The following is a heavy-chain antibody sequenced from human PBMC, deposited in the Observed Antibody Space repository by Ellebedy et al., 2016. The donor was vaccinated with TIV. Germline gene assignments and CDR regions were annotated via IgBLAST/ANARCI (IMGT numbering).Heavy chain of an antibody. CDR2: INHSGST. D-gene: IGHD5-18*01. CDR3: ARHGGYSYGYFYYGMDV. J-gene: IGHJ6*02. Sequence: MPSETLSLTCTVSDGSISSSSYYWGWIRQPPGKGLEWIGEINHSGSTNYNPSLKSRVTISVDTSKNQFSLQLSSVTAADTAVYYYARHGGYSYGYFYYGMDVWGQGTTVTVSS. V-gene: IGHV4-39*01. CDR1: DGSISSSSYY.